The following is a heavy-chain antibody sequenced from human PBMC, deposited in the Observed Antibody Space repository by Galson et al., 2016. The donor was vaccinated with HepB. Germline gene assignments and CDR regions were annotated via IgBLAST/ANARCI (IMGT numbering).Heavy chain of an antibody. CDR3: AREETDPSEFPVAYFQH. V-gene: IGHV4-61*02. CDR2: IYTSGTT. Sequence: TLSLTCTVSGVSISSGPYYWTWIRQPAGRGLEWIGRIYTSGTTNYNPPLKGRVTMSVDRSKNQFSLKVISVTAADTAMYYCAREETDPSEFPVAYFQHCGQGSLVTVSS. D-gene: IGHD3-10*01. J-gene: IGHJ1*01. CDR1: GVSISSGPYY.